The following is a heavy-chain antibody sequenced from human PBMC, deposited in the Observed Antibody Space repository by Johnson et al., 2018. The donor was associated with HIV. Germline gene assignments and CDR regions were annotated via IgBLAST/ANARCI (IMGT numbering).Heavy chain of an antibody. CDR1: GFTFSRHP. Sequence: VQLVESGGGVVQPGESLRLSCAPSGFTFSRHPMHWVRQAPVKGLEHVATIASLGDNTYYADSVKGRFTISRDNFKNMLYLQMGSLRPDDTAVYYCARRRDTLNIWQESFDVWGQGTVVTVSS. D-gene: IGHD5-18*01. CDR3: ARRRDTLNIWQESFDV. J-gene: IGHJ3*01. V-gene: IGHV3-64*07. CDR2: IASLGDNT.